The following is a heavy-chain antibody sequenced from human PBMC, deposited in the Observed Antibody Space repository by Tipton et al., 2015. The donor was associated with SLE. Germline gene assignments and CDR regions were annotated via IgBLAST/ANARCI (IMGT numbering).Heavy chain of an antibody. V-gene: IGHV4-4*07. CDR3: ARIIAGHGDAFDV. CDR1: GGSIGHNY. Sequence: TLSLTCTVSGGSIGHNYWNLIRQSTRKGLEWVGRFYTDGSTRHKPSLESRLSPSFESRVTKSVDPSKNQVSLTLMSVTAADTAVYFCARIIAGHGDAFDVWGQGTMVTVSS. CDR2: FYTDGST. J-gene: IGHJ3*01.